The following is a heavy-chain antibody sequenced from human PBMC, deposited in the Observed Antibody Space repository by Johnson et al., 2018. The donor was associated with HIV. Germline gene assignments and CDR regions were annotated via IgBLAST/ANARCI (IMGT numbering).Heavy chain of an antibody. J-gene: IGHJ3*01. Sequence: VQLVASGGGLIQPGGSLRLSCAASGFTFSNYAMHWVRQATVKSLEWVSAIGSAGDTYYSGSVKGRFTISRESAKNSLYLQINTLRAGDTGIYYCARRSTESDAFDVWGPGTVVIVSS. D-gene: IGHD2-2*01. CDR2: IGSAGDT. V-gene: IGHV3-13*01. CDR1: GFTFSNYA. CDR3: ARRSTESDAFDV.